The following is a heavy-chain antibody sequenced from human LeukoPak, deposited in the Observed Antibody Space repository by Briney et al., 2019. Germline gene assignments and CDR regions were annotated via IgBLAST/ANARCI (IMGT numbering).Heavy chain of an antibody. CDR2: IYYSGST. V-gene: IGHV4-31*03. D-gene: IGHD2-2*02. Sequence: SETLSLTCTVSGGSISSGGYYWSWIRQHPGKGLEWIGYIYYSGSTYYNPSLKSRVTISVDTSKNQFSLKLSSVTAADTAVYYCARDLGYCISTSCYKEGDAFDICGQGTMVTVSS. CDR3: ARDLGYCISTSCYKEGDAFDI. J-gene: IGHJ3*02. CDR1: GGSISSGGYY.